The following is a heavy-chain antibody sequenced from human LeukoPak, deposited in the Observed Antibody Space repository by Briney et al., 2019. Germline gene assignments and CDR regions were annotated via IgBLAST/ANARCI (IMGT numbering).Heavy chain of an antibody. V-gene: IGHV4-31*03. J-gene: IGHJ4*02. CDR2: IYYSGST. D-gene: IGHD1-1*01. CDR3: ARALDVGQGPKFDY. Sequence: SETLSLTCTVSGGSISSGGYYWSWIRQHPGKGLEWIGYIYYSGSTYYNPSLKSRVTISVDRSKNQFSLKLSSVTAADTAVYYRARALDVGQGPKFDYWGQGTLVTVSS. CDR1: GGSISSGGYY.